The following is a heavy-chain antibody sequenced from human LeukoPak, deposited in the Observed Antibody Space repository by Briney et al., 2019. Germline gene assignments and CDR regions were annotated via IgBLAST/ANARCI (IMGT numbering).Heavy chain of an antibody. J-gene: IGHJ4*02. Sequence: ASVKVSCKASGYTFTGYYMHWERQAPGQGLEWMGWINPNSGGTNYAQEFKGRATITRDTSISTAYMEPSRLRSDDTAVYYCARVKEGSSWYFDYWGQGTLVTVSS. CDR3: ARVKEGSSWYFDY. CDR1: GYTFTGYY. D-gene: IGHD6-13*01. V-gene: IGHV1-2*02. CDR2: INPNSGGT.